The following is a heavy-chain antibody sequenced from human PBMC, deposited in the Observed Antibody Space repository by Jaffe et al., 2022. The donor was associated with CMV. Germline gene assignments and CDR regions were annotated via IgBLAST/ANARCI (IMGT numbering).Heavy chain of an antibody. CDR2: ISGSGGST. CDR1: GFTFSSYA. J-gene: IGHJ6*02. D-gene: IGHD5-18*01. CDR3: AKDQEIQLWFEFYYYGMDV. Sequence: EVQLLESGGGLVQPGGSLRLSCAASGFTFSSYAMSWVRQAPGKGLEWVSAISGSGGSTYYADSVKGRFTISRDNSKNTLYLQMNSLRAEDTAVYYCAKDQEIQLWFEFYYYGMDVWGQGTTVTVSS. V-gene: IGHV3-23*01.